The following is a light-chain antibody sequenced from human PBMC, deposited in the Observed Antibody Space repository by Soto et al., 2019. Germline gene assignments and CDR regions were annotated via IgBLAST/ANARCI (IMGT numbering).Light chain of an antibody. CDR1: SSDVGGYNY. V-gene: IGLV2-14*01. Sequence: QSALTQPASVSGSPGQSITISCTGTSSDVGGYNYVSWYQQHPGKAPKLMIYDVSNRPSGVSNRFSGSKSGNTAYLTISGLQAEDEADYYCSSYTSSGVVFGGGTKVTVL. CDR3: SSYTSSGVV. CDR2: DVS. J-gene: IGLJ2*01.